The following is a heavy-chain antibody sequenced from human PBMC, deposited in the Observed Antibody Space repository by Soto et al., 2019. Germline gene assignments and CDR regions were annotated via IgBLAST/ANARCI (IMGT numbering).Heavy chain of an antibody. D-gene: IGHD3-9*01. J-gene: IGHJ4*02. Sequence: GGSQSLSCAASGFTFSSYSMNWVRQAPGKGLEWVSYISSSSSTIYYADSVKGRFTISRDNAKNSLYLQMNSLRAEDTAVYYCARDLLRYFDWFPDYWGQGTLVTVSS. V-gene: IGHV3-48*01. CDR1: GFTFSSYS. CDR3: ARDLLRYFDWFPDY. CDR2: ISSSSSTI.